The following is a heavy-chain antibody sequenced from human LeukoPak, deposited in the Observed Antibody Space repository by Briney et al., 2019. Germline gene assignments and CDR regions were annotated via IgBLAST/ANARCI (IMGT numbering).Heavy chain of an antibody. J-gene: IGHJ6*02. CDR3: ARDSITMVRGVIPYYGMDV. D-gene: IGHD3-10*01. V-gene: IGHV4-39*07. CDR2: IYYSGST. CDR1: GGSISSSSYY. Sequence: PSETLSLTCTVSGGSISSSSYYWGWIRQPPGKGLEWIGSIYYSGSTYYNPSLKSRVTISVDTSKNQFSLKLSSVTAADTAVYYCARDSITMVRGVIPYYGMDVWGQGTTVTVSS.